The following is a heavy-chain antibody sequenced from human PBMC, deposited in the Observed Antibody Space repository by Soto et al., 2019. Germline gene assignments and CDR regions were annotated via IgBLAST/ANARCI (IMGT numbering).Heavy chain of an antibody. J-gene: IGHJ4*02. V-gene: IGHV4-30-4*01. Sequence: SETLSLTCTVSGDSISSRDHYWSWIRQPPGKGLEWIGYIYFSGSIYSSPSLKSRVTISVDTSQNQFSLKVTSVTAADTAVYYCARARIHCTSASCYTEFDSWGQGILVTVSS. CDR1: GDSISSRDHY. D-gene: IGHD2-2*02. CDR2: IYFSGSI. CDR3: ARARIHCTSASCYTEFDS.